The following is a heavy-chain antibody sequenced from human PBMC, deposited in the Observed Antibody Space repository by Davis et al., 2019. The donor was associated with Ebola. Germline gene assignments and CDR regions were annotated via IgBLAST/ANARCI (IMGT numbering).Heavy chain of an antibody. CDR3: ARDRYCSSTSCYSNADAFDI. J-gene: IGHJ3*02. V-gene: IGHV1-69*10. CDR2: IIPILDMA. Sequence: SVKVSCKASGGTFSSYAISWVRQAPGQGLERMGGIIPILDMANYAQKFQGRITITADNSATTAYMELSSLRSEDTAMYYCARDRYCSSTSCYSNADAFDIWGQGTKVTVSS. CDR1: GGTFSSYA. D-gene: IGHD2-2*01.